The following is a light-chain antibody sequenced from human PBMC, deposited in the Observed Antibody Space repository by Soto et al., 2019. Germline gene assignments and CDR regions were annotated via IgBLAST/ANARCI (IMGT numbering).Light chain of an antibody. CDR2: AAS. CDR1: QGITSY. CDR3: QKYDSAPYT. V-gene: IGKV1-27*01. Sequence: IQMTQSPSSLAASVGDRVTISCRASQGITSYLAWYQLKPGKAPKLLIHAASVLQSGHPSRFSGSGSATDFTLTISSLQPEDVATYCCQKYDSAPYTFGQGTKLEIK. J-gene: IGKJ2*01.